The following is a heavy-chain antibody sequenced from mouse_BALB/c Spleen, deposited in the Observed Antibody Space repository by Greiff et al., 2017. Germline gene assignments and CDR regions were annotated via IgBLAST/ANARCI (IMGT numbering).Heavy chain of an antibody. CDR3: ARRGSNYYGSSYDYFDY. D-gene: IGHD1-1*01. CDR2: ISSGGST. V-gene: IGHV5-6-5*01. CDR1: GFTFSSYA. J-gene: IGHJ2*01. Sequence: EVKLMESGGGLVKPGGSLKLSCAASGFTFSSYAMSWVRQTPEKRLEWVASISSGGSTYYPDSVKGRFTISRDNARNILYLQMSSLRSEDTAMYYCARRGSNYYGSSYDYFDYWGQGTTLTVSS.